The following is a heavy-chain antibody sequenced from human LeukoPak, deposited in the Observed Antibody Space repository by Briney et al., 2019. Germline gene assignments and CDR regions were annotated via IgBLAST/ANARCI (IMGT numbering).Heavy chain of an antibody. CDR1: GYTFTSYY. V-gene: IGHV1-46*01. D-gene: IGHD3-10*01. Sequence: ASVKVSCKASGYTFTSYYMHWVRQAPGQGLEWMGIINPSGGSTSYAQKFQGRVTMTRDMSTSTVYMELSSLRSEDTAVYYCARGVTMVRGVIPLVDYWGQGTLVTVSS. CDR2: INPSGGST. J-gene: IGHJ4*02. CDR3: ARGVTMVRGVIPLVDY.